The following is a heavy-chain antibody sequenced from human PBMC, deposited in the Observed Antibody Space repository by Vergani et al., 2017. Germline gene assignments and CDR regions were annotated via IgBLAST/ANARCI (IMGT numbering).Heavy chain of an antibody. CDR1: GFTFSSYS. CDR2: ISSSSSYI. CDR3: ARDQYYLGSGSYPYFYYYGLDV. J-gene: IGHJ6*02. D-gene: IGHD3-10*01. Sequence: EVQLVESGGGLVKRGGSLRLSCAASGFTFSSYSMNWVRQAPGKGLEGVSSISSSSSYIHYSDSLKGRFTISRDNAKSSLYLQMNSLRAEDTGIYYCARDQYYLGSGSYPYFYYYGLDVWGQGTVVTVSS. V-gene: IGHV3-21*01.